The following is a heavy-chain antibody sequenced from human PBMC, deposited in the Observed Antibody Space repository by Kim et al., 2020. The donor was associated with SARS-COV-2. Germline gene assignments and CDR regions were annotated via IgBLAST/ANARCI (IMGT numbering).Heavy chain of an antibody. Sequence: GGSLRLSCAASGFTFSSYAMHWVRQAPGKWLEWVAVISYDGSNKYYADSVKGRFTISRDNSKNTLYLQMNSLRAEDTAVYYCARDGGDIVVVVAARYMDVWGKGTTVTVSS. V-gene: IGHV3-30-3*01. CDR3: ARDGGDIVVVVAARYMDV. CDR1: GFTFSSYA. CDR2: ISYDGSNK. J-gene: IGHJ6*03. D-gene: IGHD2-15*01.